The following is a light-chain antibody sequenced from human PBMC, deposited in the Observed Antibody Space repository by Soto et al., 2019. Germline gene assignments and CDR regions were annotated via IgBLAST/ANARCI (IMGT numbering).Light chain of an antibody. CDR1: EAIRGD. Sequence: AIQMTQSPSSLSASVGDTITITCRASEAIRGDLGWYQQKPGKAPKLLIYGASTLESGVLSRFGGSGFGPDFSLTISGLQSEDFATYYCLQDNDYPWTFGQGTKVEI. J-gene: IGKJ1*01. CDR3: LQDNDYPWT. CDR2: GAS. V-gene: IGKV1-6*01.